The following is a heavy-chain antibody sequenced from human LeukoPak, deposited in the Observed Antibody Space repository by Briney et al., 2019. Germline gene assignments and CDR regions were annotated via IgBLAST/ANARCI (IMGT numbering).Heavy chain of an antibody. Sequence: ASVKVSCKASGYTFTGYYMHWVRQAPGQGLEWMGRINPNSGGTNSAQKFQGRVTMTRDTSISTAYMELSRLRSDDTAVYYCARADYGDYVWFDPWGQGTLVTVSS. J-gene: IGHJ5*02. CDR1: GYTFTGYY. CDR3: ARADYGDYVWFDP. V-gene: IGHV1-2*06. CDR2: INPNSGGT. D-gene: IGHD4-17*01.